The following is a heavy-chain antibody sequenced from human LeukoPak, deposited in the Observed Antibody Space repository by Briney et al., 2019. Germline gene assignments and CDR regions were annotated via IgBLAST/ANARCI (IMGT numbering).Heavy chain of an antibody. Sequence: PSETLSLTCTVSGGSISSYYWSWIRQPPGKGLEWIGYIYYSGSTKYNPSLKSRVTISVDTSKKQFSLKLSSVTAADTAVYYCARSKDILTGYFFDYWGQGTLVTVSS. J-gene: IGHJ4*02. CDR3: ARSKDILTGYFFDY. CDR2: IYYSGST. CDR1: GGSISSYY. D-gene: IGHD3-9*01. V-gene: IGHV4-59*01.